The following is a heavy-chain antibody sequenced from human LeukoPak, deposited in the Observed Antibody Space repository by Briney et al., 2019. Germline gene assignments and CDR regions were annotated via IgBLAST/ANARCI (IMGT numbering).Heavy chain of an antibody. Sequence: GASVKVSCKASGYTFTSYGISWVRQAPGQGLEWMGWISAYNGNTNYAKKLQGRVTMTTDTSTSTAYMELRSLRSDDTAVYYCARVGVGSGWYLPEPRFDYWGQGTLVTVSS. J-gene: IGHJ4*02. V-gene: IGHV1-18*01. D-gene: IGHD6-19*01. CDR2: ISAYNGNT. CDR1: GYTFTSYG. CDR3: ARVGVGSGWYLPEPRFDY.